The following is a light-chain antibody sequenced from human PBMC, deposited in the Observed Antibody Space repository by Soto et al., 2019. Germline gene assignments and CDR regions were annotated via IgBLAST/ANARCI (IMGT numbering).Light chain of an antibody. Sequence: QSVLTQPPSVSGAPGQRVTISCTGSSSNIGAGYDVHWYQQLPGTAPQLLIYINHNRPSGVHDRFSGSKSGTSASLAITGLQAEDEADYYCQSWDSSLSGWVFGGGTKLTVL. CDR1: SSNIGAGYD. J-gene: IGLJ3*02. CDR2: INH. CDR3: QSWDSSLSGWV. V-gene: IGLV1-40*01.